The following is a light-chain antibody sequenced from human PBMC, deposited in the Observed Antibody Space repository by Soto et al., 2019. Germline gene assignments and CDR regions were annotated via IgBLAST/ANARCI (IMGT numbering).Light chain of an antibody. CDR2: KIS. Sequence: DVVMTQSPLSLPVTLGQPASISCRSSQSLVYSDGNTYLNWFHQRPGQTPRRLIYKISSRDSGVPDRFSGSWSGTDFTLKISRVEAEDVGVYYCMQGTHWPLTFGGGTKVEIK. V-gene: IGKV2-30*01. CDR3: MQGTHWPLT. J-gene: IGKJ4*01. CDR1: QSLVYSDGNTY.